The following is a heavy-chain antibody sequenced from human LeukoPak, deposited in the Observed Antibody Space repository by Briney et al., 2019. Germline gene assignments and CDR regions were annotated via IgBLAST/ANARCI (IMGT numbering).Heavy chain of an antibody. J-gene: IGHJ3*02. Sequence: GESLKISCKGSGYSFTSYWIGWARQMPGKGLEWMGMIYPGDSDTRYSPSFQGQVTISADKSISTAYLQWSSLKASDTAMYYCARAYYDILTGPKGAFDIWGQGTMVTVSS. CDR2: IYPGDSDT. V-gene: IGHV5-51*01. D-gene: IGHD3-9*01. CDR3: ARAYYDILTGPKGAFDI. CDR1: GYSFTSYW.